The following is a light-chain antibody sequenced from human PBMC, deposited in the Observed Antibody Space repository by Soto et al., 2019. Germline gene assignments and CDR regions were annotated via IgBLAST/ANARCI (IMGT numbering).Light chain of an antibody. CDR3: ISYTRHSTLV. CDR2: EVS. CDR1: SSDVGAYNY. V-gene: IGLV2-14*01. Sequence: QSALTQPASVSGSPGQSITISCTGTSSDVGAYNYVSWYQQHPGKAPKLMIYEVSNRPSGVSNRFSGSKSGNTASLTISGLQAEDEADYYCISYTRHSTLVFGGGTKLTVL. J-gene: IGLJ2*01.